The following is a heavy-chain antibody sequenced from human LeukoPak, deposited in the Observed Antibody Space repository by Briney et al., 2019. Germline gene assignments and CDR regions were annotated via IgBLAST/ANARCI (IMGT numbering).Heavy chain of an antibody. CDR1: GFTFSSYA. D-gene: IGHD2-2*01. CDR2: ISYDGSNK. Sequence: GGSLRLSCAASGFTFSSYAMHWVRQAPGKGLEGVAVISYDGSNKYYADSVKGRFTISRDNSKNTLYLQMNSLRAEDTAVYYCAKIPLPAAYGSVRHFDSWGQGTLVTVSS. CDR3: AKIPLPAAYGSVRHFDS. J-gene: IGHJ4*02. V-gene: IGHV3-30*04.